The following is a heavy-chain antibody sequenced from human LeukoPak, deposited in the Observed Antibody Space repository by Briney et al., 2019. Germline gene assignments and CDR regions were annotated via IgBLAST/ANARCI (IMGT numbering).Heavy chain of an antibody. V-gene: IGHV3-30-3*01. J-gene: IGHJ6*02. CDR2: ISYDGSNK. CDR3: ARDLSLYSSGYYYYYGMDV. Sequence: PGRSLRLSCAASGFTFSSYAMHWVRQAPGKGLEWVAVISYDGSNKYYADSVKGRFTISRDNSKNTLYLQMSSLRAEDTAVYYCARDLSLYSSGYYYYYGMDVWGQGTTVTVSS. D-gene: IGHD6-19*01. CDR1: GFTFSSYA.